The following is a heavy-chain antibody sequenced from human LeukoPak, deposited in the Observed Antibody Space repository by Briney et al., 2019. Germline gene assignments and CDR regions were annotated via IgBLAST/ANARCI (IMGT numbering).Heavy chain of an antibody. Sequence: GGSLRLSCAASGFTVNSNYMTWVRQAPGKGLEWVSVIYSGGTTYYADSVKGRFTISRDNSKNTLYLQMGSLRAEDMAVYYCARVGDKGAFDYWGQGTLVTVSS. CDR2: IYSGGTT. CDR3: ARVGDKGAFDY. CDR1: GFTVNSNY. J-gene: IGHJ4*02. D-gene: IGHD3-16*01. V-gene: IGHV3-66*01.